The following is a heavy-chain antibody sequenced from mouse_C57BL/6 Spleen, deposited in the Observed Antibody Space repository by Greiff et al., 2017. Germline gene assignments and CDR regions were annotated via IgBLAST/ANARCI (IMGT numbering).Heavy chain of an antibody. CDR3: AREKIANWDEGGFAY. Sequence: VQLQQSGAELMKPGASVKLSCKATGYTFTGYWIEWVKQRPGHGLEWIGEILPGSGSTNYHEKFKGKATFTADTSSNTAYMQLSSLTTEDSAIYYCAREKIANWDEGGFAYWGQGTLVTVSA. J-gene: IGHJ3*01. CDR2: ILPGSGST. CDR1: GYTFTGYW. D-gene: IGHD4-1*01. V-gene: IGHV1-9*01.